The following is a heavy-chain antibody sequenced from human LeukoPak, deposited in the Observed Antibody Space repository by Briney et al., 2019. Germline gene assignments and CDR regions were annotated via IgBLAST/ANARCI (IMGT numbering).Heavy chain of an antibody. CDR3: ARGQGGCSSTSCYLAY. CDR2: INHSGST. V-gene: IGHV4-34*01. J-gene: IGHJ4*02. Sequence: SETLSLTCAVYGGPFSGYYWSWIRQPPGKGLELIGEINHSGSTNYNPSLKSRVTISVDTSKNQFSLKLSSVTDADPAVYYCARGQGGCSSTSCYLAYWGQGTLVTVSS. D-gene: IGHD2-2*01. CDR1: GGPFSGYY.